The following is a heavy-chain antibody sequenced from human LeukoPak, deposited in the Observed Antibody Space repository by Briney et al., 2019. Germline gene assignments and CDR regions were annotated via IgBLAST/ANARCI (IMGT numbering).Heavy chain of an antibody. J-gene: IGHJ4*02. V-gene: IGHV1-2*06. Sequence: ASVKVSCKASGYTFTGYYMHLVRQAPGQGLEWMGRINPNSGGTNYAQKFQGRVTMTRDTSISTAYMELSRLRSDDTAVYYCASHYYDSSGQHDDWGQGTLVTVSS. CDR2: INPNSGGT. CDR3: ASHYYDSSGQHDD. CDR1: GYTFTGYY. D-gene: IGHD3-22*01.